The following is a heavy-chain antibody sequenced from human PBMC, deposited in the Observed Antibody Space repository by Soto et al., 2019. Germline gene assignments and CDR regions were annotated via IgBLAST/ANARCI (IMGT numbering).Heavy chain of an antibody. CDR1: GFTFNTYG. D-gene: IGHD2-15*01. Sequence: QVQLVESGGGVVQPGGSLRLSCTASGFTFNTYGMHWVRQAPGKGLEWVASIWYDGSNKYYADSVKGRFTISRDNSKNTLYMKMNSLRVEDTAVYYCARSDCTGPYCYSCPVNYGVDVWGQGTTVTVPS. CDR3: ARSDCTGPYCYSCPVNYGVDV. CDR2: IWYDGSNK. J-gene: IGHJ6*02. V-gene: IGHV3-33*01.